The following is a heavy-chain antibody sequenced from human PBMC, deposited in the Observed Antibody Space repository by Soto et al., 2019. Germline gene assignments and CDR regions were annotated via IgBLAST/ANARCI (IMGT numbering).Heavy chain of an antibody. V-gene: IGHV3-23*01. CDR3: AKDSRYSSSLYYYYYGMDV. Sequence: EVQLLESGGGLVQPGGSLRLSCAASGFTFSSYAMSWVRQAPGKGLEWVSAISGSGGSTYYADSVKGRFTISRDNSQNTLYLQMNSLRAEDTAVYYCAKDSRYSSSLYYYYYGMDVWGQGTTVTVSS. CDR2: ISGSGGST. D-gene: IGHD6-6*01. J-gene: IGHJ6*02. CDR1: GFTFSSYA.